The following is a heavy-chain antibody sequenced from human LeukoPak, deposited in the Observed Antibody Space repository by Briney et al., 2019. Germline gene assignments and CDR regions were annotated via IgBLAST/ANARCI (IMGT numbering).Heavy chain of an antibody. Sequence: PSDTLSLTCTLSGGSISISRYYWGRIRHPPGRGLESLGSIYYSRSPYYNPSIKSRVAISVDTSKNQFSLQLSSVTAAETAVYYCARLFRKLGRFDYWGQGTLVTVSS. J-gene: IGHJ4*02. CDR3: ARLFRKLGRFDY. D-gene: IGHD1-26*01. V-gene: IGHV4-39*01. CDR2: IYYSRSP. CDR1: GGSISISRYY.